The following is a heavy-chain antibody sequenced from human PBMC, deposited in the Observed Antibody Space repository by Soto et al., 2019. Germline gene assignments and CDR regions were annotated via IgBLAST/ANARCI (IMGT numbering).Heavy chain of an antibody. D-gene: IGHD3-22*01. V-gene: IGHV4-34*01. CDR1: GGSFSGYY. J-gene: IGHJ4*02. CDR2: INHSGST. Sequence: LSLTCAVYGGSFSGYYWSWIRQPPGKGLEWIGEINHSGSTNYNPSLKSRVTISVDTSKNQFSLKLSSVTAADTAVYYCARGFYYDSSGYSAWGPFDYWGQGTLVTVSS. CDR3: ARGFYYDSSGYSAWGPFDY.